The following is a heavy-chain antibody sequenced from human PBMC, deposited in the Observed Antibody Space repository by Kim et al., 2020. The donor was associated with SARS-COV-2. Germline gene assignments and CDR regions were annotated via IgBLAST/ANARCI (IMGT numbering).Heavy chain of an antibody. CDR2: IYPGDSDT. V-gene: IGHV5-51*01. D-gene: IGHD3-10*01. CDR3: ARHTYYYGSGSYYTGGMDV. Sequence: GESLKISCKGSGYSFTSYWIGWVRQMPGKGLEWMGIIYPGDSDTRYSPSFQGQVTISADKSINTAYLQWSSLKASDTAMYYCARHTYYYGSGSYYTGGMDVWGQGTTVTVSS. CDR1: GYSFTSYW. J-gene: IGHJ6*02.